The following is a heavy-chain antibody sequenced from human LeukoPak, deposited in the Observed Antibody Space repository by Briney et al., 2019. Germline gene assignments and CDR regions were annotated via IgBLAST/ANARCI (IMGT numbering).Heavy chain of an antibody. CDR3: ARDTCGGDCYSIPY. V-gene: IGHV3-33*01. D-gene: IGHD2-21*02. CDR1: GFTFTIYG. Sequence: PGRSLRLSCAASGFTFTIYGMHWVRQAPGKGLEWVAVIWYDGNNKYYADSVKGRFTISRDNSKNTLYLQMNSLRAEDTAVYYCARDTCGGDCYSIPYWGQGTLVTVSS. CDR2: IWYDGNNK. J-gene: IGHJ4*02.